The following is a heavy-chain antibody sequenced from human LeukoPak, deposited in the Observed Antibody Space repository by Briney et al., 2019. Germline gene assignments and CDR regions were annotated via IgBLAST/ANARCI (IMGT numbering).Heavy chain of an antibody. CDR1: GFTFSSYG. Sequence: PGGSLRLSCAASGFTFSSYGMHWVRQAPGKGLEWVAVIWYDGSNKYYADSVKGRFTISRDNSKNTLCLQMNSLRAEDTAVYYCARDSSWYSFDYWGQGTLVTVSS. D-gene: IGHD6-13*01. J-gene: IGHJ4*02. CDR2: IWYDGSNK. CDR3: ARDSSWYSFDY. V-gene: IGHV3-33*01.